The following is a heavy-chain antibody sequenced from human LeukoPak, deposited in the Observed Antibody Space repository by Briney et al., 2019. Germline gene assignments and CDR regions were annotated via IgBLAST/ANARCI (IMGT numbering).Heavy chain of an antibody. CDR3: ARVREGPDSSGYSNWFDP. D-gene: IGHD3-22*01. CDR1: GFTFSSYS. CDR2: ISSSSSYI. J-gene: IGHJ5*02. Sequence: PGGSLRLSCAASGFTFSSYSMNWVRQAPGKGLEWVSSISSSSSYIYYADSVKGRFTISRDNAKNSLYLQMNSLRAEDTAVYYCARVREGPDSSGYSNWFDPWGQGTLVTVSS. V-gene: IGHV3-21*04.